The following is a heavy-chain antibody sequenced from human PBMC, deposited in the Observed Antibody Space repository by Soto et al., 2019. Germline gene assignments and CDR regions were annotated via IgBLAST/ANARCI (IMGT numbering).Heavy chain of an antibody. Sequence: QVQLQESGPGLVKPSQTLSLTCTVSGGSISSGGYYWSWIRQHPGKGLEWIGYIYYSGSTYYNPSLKSRVTISVYTSKNQFSLKLSSVTAADTAVYYCARDKSYYDSSGTESDAFDIWGQGTMVTVSS. J-gene: IGHJ3*02. V-gene: IGHV4-31*03. CDR2: IYYSGST. D-gene: IGHD3-22*01. CDR3: ARDKSYYDSSGTESDAFDI. CDR1: GGSISSGGYY.